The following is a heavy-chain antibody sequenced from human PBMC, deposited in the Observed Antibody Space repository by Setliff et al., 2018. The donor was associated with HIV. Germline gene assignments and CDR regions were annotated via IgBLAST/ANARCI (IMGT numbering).Heavy chain of an antibody. D-gene: IGHD3-10*01. CDR3: ASGQKVDLRGVISYFDY. J-gene: IGHJ4*02. CDR1: GGSFSDYY. V-gene: IGHV4-34*01. Sequence: SETLSLTCAVYGGSFSDYYWTWIRQPPGKGLEWIGEISHSGSTNYNPSLKSRVTISVDTSKNQFSLNLTSVTAADTAMYYCASGQKVDLRGVISYFDYWGRGSLVTVAS. CDR2: ISHSGST.